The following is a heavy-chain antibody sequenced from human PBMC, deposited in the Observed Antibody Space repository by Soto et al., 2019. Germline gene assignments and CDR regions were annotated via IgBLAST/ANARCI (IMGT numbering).Heavy chain of an antibody. CDR1: GFTFDDYA. CDR2: ISWNSGSI. D-gene: IGHD3-3*01. Sequence: GGSLRLSCAASGFTFDDYAMHWVRQAPGKGLEWVSGISWNSGSIGYADSVKGRFTISRDNAKNSLYLQMNSLRAEDTALYYCAKGAAERPGYYDFWSGYYVSAFDIWGQGTMVTVSS. CDR3: AKGAAERPGYYDFWSGYYVSAFDI. V-gene: IGHV3-9*01. J-gene: IGHJ3*02.